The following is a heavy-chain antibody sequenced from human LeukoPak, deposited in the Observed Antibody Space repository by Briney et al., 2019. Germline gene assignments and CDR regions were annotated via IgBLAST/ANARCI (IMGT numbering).Heavy chain of an antibody. CDR3: AGFLREMNWFDP. Sequence: ASVKVSCKASGYTFTGYYMHWVRQAPGQGLEWMGWINPNSGGTNYAQRFQGRVTMTRDTSISTAYMELSRLRSDDTAVYYCAGFLREMNWFDPWGQGTLVTVSS. CDR2: INPNSGGT. V-gene: IGHV1-2*02. CDR1: GYTFTGYY. D-gene: IGHD3-10*01. J-gene: IGHJ5*02.